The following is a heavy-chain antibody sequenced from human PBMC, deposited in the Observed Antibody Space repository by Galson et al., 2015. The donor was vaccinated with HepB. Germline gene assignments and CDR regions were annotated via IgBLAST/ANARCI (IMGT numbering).Heavy chain of an antibody. CDR1: GYTFTGYY. CDR3: AFGMVRGVISSGAFDI. CDR2: INPNSGGT. V-gene: IGHV1-2*06. D-gene: IGHD3-10*01. J-gene: IGHJ3*02. Sequence: SVKVSCKASGYTFTGYYMHWVRQAPGQGLEWMGRINPNSGGTNYAQKFQGRVTMTRDTSISTAYMELSRLRSDDTAVYYCAFGMVRGVISSGAFDIWGQGTMVTVSS.